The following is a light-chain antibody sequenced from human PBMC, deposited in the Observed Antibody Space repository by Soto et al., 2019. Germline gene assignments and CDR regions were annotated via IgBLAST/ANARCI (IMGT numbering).Light chain of an antibody. CDR3: QQFYNYPRT. V-gene: IGKV1-8*01. CDR1: QDIGTY. CDR2: DAS. J-gene: IGKJ1*01. Sequence: AIRMTQSPSSFSASTGDRVSITCRATQDIGTYLAWYQQIPVKAPKLLIYDASTLQNGVPSRFSCSGSGTAFTLTISYLQSEDFGTYYCQQFYNYPRTFGQGTKVEIK.